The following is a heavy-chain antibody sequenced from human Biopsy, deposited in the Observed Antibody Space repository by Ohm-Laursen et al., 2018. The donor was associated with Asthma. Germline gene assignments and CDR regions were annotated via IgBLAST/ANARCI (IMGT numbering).Heavy chain of an antibody. D-gene: IGHD4-17*01. V-gene: IGHV4-31*11. CDR3: ARTTYGHDGFDP. CDR2: IYYSGSPYYT. Sequence: TLSLTCAVSGASIKIDDHYWSWIRQHPVKGLEWIGHIYYSGSPYYTFYNPSLKSRVSISLDTSKNQFSLSLTSVTAADTAVYYCARTTYGHDGFDPWGQGTLVTVSS. J-gene: IGHJ5*02. CDR1: GASIKIDDHY.